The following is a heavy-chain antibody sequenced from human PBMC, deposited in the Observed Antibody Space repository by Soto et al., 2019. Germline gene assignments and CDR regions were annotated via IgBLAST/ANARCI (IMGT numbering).Heavy chain of an antibody. CDR2: IKQDGSEK. D-gene: IGHD6-19*01. Sequence: PGGSLRLSCAASGFTFSSYWMSWVRQAPGKGLEWVANIKQDGSEKYYVDSVKGRFIISRDNAKNSVFLQMNGLRVEDTSVFFCARAMGTDGWSNHPFDIWGQGTMVTVSS. CDR3: ARAMGTDGWSNHPFDI. CDR1: GFTFSSYW. J-gene: IGHJ3*02. V-gene: IGHV3-7*04.